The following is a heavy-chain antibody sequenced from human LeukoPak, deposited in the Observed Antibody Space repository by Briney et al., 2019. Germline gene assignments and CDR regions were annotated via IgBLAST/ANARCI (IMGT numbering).Heavy chain of an antibody. Sequence: SETLSLTCTVSGGSISSYYWSWIRQPPGKGLEWIGYIYYSGSTNYNPSLKSRVTISVDTSKNQFSLKLSSVTAADTAVYYCARVVNGAFDIWGQETMVTVSS. V-gene: IGHV4-59*01. D-gene: IGHD3-22*01. J-gene: IGHJ3*02. CDR1: GGSISSYY. CDR3: ARVVNGAFDI. CDR2: IYYSGST.